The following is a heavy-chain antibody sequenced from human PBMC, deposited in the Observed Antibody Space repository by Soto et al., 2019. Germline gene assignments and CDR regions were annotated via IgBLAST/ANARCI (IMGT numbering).Heavy chain of an antibody. CDR3: ARERRLAGTNYYYYGMDV. D-gene: IGHD3-3*02. CDR2: IIPIFGTA. CDR1: GGTFSSYA. Sequence: QVQLVQSGAEVKKPRSSVKVSCKASGGTFSSYAISWVRQAPGQGLEWMGGIIPIFGTANYAQKFQGRVTITADKSTSTAYMELSSLRSEDTAVYYCARERRLAGTNYYYYGMDVWGQGTTVTVSS. J-gene: IGHJ6*02. V-gene: IGHV1-69*06.